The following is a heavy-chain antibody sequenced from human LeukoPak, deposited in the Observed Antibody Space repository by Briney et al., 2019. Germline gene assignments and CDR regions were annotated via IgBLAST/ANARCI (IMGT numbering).Heavy chain of an antibody. J-gene: IGHJ4*02. D-gene: IGHD3-22*01. CDR3: ARTCPYYYDSSGYPDY. CDR2: IDWDDDK. V-gene: IGHV2-70*11. CDR1: GFSLSTSGMC. Sequence: SGPALVKPTQTLTLTCTFSGFSLSTSGMCVSWIRQPPGKALEWLARIDWDDDKYYSTSLKTRLTISKDTSKNQVVLTMTNMDPVDTATYYSARTCPYYYDSSGYPDYWGQGTLVTVSS.